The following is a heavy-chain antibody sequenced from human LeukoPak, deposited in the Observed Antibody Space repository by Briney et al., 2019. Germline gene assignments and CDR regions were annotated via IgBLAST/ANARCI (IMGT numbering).Heavy chain of an antibody. D-gene: IGHD1-26*01. CDR2: ISGSGTNT. J-gene: IGHJ4*02. Sequence: GGSLRLSCAASGFTFSSYAMTWVRQAPGKGLEWVSVISGSGTNTDYADSVKGRFTISRDNSKNTLYLQMNSLRAEDTAVYYCAKDASIVGASGQFDYWGQGTLVTVSS. CDR3: AKDASIVGASGQFDY. CDR1: GFTFSSYA. V-gene: IGHV3-23*01.